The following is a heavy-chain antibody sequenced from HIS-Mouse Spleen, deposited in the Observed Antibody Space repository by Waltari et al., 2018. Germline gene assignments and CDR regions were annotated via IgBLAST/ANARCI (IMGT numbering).Heavy chain of an antibody. V-gene: IGHV4-39*07. CDR3: ASGGLRFLEWLFDY. CDR1: GGSISSSSYY. J-gene: IGHJ4*02. Sequence: QLQLQESGPGLVKPSETLSLTCTVSGGSISSSSYYWGWIRQPPGKGLEWIGSIYYSGSTYYNPSLKSRVTRSVDTSKNQFSLKLSSVTAADTAVYYCASGGLRFLEWLFDYWGQGTLVTVSS. CDR2: IYYSGST. D-gene: IGHD3-3*01.